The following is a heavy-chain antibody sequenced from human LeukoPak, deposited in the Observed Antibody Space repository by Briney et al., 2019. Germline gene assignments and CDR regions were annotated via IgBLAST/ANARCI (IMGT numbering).Heavy chain of an antibody. D-gene: IGHD3-3*01. J-gene: IGHJ6*03. V-gene: IGHV1-69*05. CDR2: IIPIFGTA. CDR1: GGTFSSYA. Sequence: ASVKVSCKASGGTFSSYAISWVRQAPGQGLEWMGGIIPIFGTANYAQKFQGRVTITTYESTSTAYMELSSLRSEDTAVYYCASAPAGGLWSAGYYYYYMDVWGKGTTVTVSS. CDR3: ASAPAGGLWSAGYYYYYMDV.